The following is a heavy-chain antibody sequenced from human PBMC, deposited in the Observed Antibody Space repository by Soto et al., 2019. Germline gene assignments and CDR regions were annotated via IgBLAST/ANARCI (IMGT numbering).Heavy chain of an antibody. Sequence: EVQLVESGGGLVQPGGSLRLSCAASGFTLSRFWMHWVRQAPGKGLLWVSRIDSDGSSTNYADSVKGRFTVSRDNAKNTLYLQMNSLRAEDTAVYYCARVGGYNWFDTWGQGTLVTVSS. J-gene: IGHJ5*02. CDR2: IDSDGSST. CDR1: GFTLSRFW. V-gene: IGHV3-74*01. CDR3: ARVGGYNWFDT.